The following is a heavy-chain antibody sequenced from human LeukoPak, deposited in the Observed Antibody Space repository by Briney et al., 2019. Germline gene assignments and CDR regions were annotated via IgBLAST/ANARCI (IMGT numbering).Heavy chain of an antibody. Sequence: GRSLRLSCAASGFTFSRYAMHWVRQAPGKGLEWVTIISYDGSNKYYADSVKGRFTISRDNSKNTLYLQMNSPRAEDTAVYYCARDGDYALWKYYFDYWGQGTLVTVSS. CDR1: GFTFSRYA. J-gene: IGHJ4*02. CDR3: ARDGDYALWKYYFDY. CDR2: ISYDGSNK. D-gene: IGHD4-17*01. V-gene: IGHV3-30-3*01.